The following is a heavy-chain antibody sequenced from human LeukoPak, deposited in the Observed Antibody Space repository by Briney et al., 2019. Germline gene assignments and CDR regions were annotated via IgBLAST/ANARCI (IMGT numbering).Heavy chain of an antibody. D-gene: IGHD2-21*02. CDR2: LNPGDGTT. V-gene: IGHV1-46*01. CDR3: ATPTTTWYSD. J-gene: IGHJ4*02. Sequence: ASVKVSCKASGYSFTSNYMHWVRQAPGQGLEWMGILNPGDGTTNYAQEFQGRVTMTRDTSTSTVYMELSSLRSEDTGVYYCATPTTTWYSDWGQGTLVTVSS. CDR1: GYSFTSNY.